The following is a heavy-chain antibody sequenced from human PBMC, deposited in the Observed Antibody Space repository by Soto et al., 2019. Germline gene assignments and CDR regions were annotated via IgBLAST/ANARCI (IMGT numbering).Heavy chain of an antibody. Sequence: EVPLVESGGGLVQPGGSLRLSCAASGFIVSRNYMSWVRQAPGKGLEWVSVIYSDTSTYYSDSVKGRFTISRDNSKNTLYLQMNTLRADDTAVYYCARPRYSSSWYFDYWGQGTLVTVSS. D-gene: IGHD6-13*01. J-gene: IGHJ4*02. V-gene: IGHV3-66*01. CDR2: IYSDTST. CDR1: GFIVSRNY. CDR3: ARPRYSSSWYFDY.